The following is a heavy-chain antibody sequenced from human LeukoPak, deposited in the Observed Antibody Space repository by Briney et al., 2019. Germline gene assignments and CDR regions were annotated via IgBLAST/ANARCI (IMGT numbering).Heavy chain of an antibody. J-gene: IGHJ4*02. D-gene: IGHD3-3*01. CDR3: ARLDFWSGYNDY. Sequence: SETLSLTCTVSGGSISSYYWSWIRQPPGKGLEWIGFIYDSGSTNYNPSLKSRVTISVDTSKNQFSLKLRSVTAADTAVYYCARLDFWSGYNDYWGQGTLVTVSS. CDR2: IYDSGST. V-gene: IGHV4-59*01. CDR1: GGSISSYY.